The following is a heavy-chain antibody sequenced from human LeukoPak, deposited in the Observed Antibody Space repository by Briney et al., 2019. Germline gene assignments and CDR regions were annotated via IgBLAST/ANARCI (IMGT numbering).Heavy chain of an antibody. J-gene: IGHJ4*02. CDR3: ARDPRYCSGGSCYYLTPDY. D-gene: IGHD2-15*01. V-gene: IGHV3-11*01. CDR2: ISSSGGTI. Sequence: GGSLRLSCAASGFTFSDYFMSWIRQAPGKGLEWVSYISSSGGTIYYADSVKGRFTISRDNAKNSLYLQMNSLRAEGTAVYYCARDPRYCSGGSCYYLTPDYWGQGTLVTVSS. CDR1: GFTFSDYF.